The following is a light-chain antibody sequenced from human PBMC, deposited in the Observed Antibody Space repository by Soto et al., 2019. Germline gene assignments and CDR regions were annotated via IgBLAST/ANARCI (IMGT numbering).Light chain of an antibody. CDR3: QQYNNWPRT. CDR2: GAS. CDR1: QSVSSN. Sequence: EIVMTQSPATLSGSPGERATLSCRASQSVSSNLAWYQQKPGQAPRLLIYGASTRATGIPARFSGSGSGTEFTLTISSLQSEDFAVYYCQQYNNWPRTFGPGTKVDIK. J-gene: IGKJ3*01. V-gene: IGKV3-15*01.